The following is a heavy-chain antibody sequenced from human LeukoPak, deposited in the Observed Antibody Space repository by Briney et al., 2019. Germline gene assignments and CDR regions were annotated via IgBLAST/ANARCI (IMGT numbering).Heavy chain of an antibody. D-gene: IGHD3-22*01. CDR3: ARDRFDYYDSSGRFDY. Sequence: GGSLRLSCAASGFTFSDYYMSWIRQAPGKGLEWVSYFSSSGSTIYYADSVKGRFTISRDNAKNSLYLQMNSLRAEDTAVYYCARDRFDYYDSSGRFDYWGQGTLVTVSS. V-gene: IGHV3-11*04. J-gene: IGHJ4*02. CDR1: GFTFSDYY. CDR2: FSSSGSTI.